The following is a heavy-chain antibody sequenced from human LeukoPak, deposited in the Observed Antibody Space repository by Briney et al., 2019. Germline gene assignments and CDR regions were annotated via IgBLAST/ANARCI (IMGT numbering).Heavy chain of an antibody. D-gene: IGHD1-1*01. J-gene: IGHJ6*02. V-gene: IGHV3-30*03. CDR1: GFTFSSYG. CDR2: ISYDGSNK. CDR3: ARRGTGHGMDV. Sequence: GGSLRLSCAASGFTFSSYGMHWVRQAPGKGLEWVAVISYDGSNKYYADSVKGRFTIPRDNSKNTLFLEVNSLRAEDTAVYYCARRGTGHGMDVWGQGTTVIVSS.